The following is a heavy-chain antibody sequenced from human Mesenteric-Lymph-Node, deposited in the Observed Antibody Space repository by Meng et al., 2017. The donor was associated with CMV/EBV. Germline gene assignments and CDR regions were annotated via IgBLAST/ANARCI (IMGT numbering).Heavy chain of an antibody. CDR3: ARDGGSGSYGDYYYGLDV. J-gene: IGHJ6*02. Sequence: ETLSLTCAASGFTFSSYWMSWVRQAPGKGLEWVANIKQDGSEKYYVDSVKGRFTISRDNAKNSLYLLMNSLRAEDTAVYYCARDGGSGSYGDYYYGLDVWGQGTTVTVSS. D-gene: IGHD3-10*01. CDR1: GFTFSSYW. CDR2: IKQDGSEK. V-gene: IGHV3-7*01.